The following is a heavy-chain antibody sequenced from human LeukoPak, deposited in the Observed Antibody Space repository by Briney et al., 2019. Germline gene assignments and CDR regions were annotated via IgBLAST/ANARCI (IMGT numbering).Heavy chain of an antibody. D-gene: IGHD2-21*02. Sequence: GGSLRLSCAASGFTFSNAWMSWVRQAPGKGLEWVGRIKSKTDGGTTDYAAPVKGRFTISRDDSKNTLYLQMNSLKTEDTAVPYCHCGGDCGKGYFDLWGRGTLVTVSS. CDR1: GFTFSNAW. CDR3: HCGGDCGKGYFDL. V-gene: IGHV3-15*01. J-gene: IGHJ2*01. CDR2: IKSKTDGGTT.